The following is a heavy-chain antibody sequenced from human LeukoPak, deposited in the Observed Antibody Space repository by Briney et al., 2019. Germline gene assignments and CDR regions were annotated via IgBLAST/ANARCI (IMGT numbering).Heavy chain of an antibody. CDR1: GFAFRDYW. CDR2: LISDGSSA. J-gene: IGHJ4*02. V-gene: IGHV3-74*01. CDR3: AREGYYYDSSGYKYYFDY. Sequence: PGGSLRLSCAVSGFAFRDYWMHWVRQAPGKGLVWVSRLISDGSSASYADSVKGRFTISRDNSKNTLYLQMNSLRAEDTAVYYCAREGYYYDSSGYKYYFDYWGQGTLVTVSS. D-gene: IGHD3-22*01.